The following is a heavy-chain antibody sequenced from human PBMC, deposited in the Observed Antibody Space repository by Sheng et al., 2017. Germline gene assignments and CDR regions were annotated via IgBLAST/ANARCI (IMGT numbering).Heavy chain of an antibody. CDR3: ARGKLGPYYFDY. D-gene: IGHD7-27*01. V-gene: IGHV4-61*02. J-gene: IGHJ4*02. CDR1: GGSISSGSYY. CDR2: IYTSGST. Sequence: QVQLQESGPGLVKPSQTLSLTCTVSGGSISSGSYYWSWIRQPAGKGLEWIGRIYTSGSTNYNPSLKSRVTISVDTSKNQFSLKLSSVTAADTAVYYCARGKLGPYYFDYWGQGTLVTVSS.